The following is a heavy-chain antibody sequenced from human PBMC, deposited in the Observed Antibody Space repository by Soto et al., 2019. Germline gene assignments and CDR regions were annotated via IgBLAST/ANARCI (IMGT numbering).Heavy chain of an antibody. V-gene: IGHV4-31*03. CDR2: IYYSGST. Sequence: PSETLSLTYTVSGGCISSGGYYWSWIRQHPGKGLEWIGYIYYSGSTYYNPSLKSRVTISVDTSKNQFSLKLSSVTAANTAVYYCARDLRRPVHNWFDPWGQGTLVTVSS. D-gene: IGHD6-19*01. CDR1: GGCISSGGYY. CDR3: ARDLRRPVHNWFDP. J-gene: IGHJ5*02.